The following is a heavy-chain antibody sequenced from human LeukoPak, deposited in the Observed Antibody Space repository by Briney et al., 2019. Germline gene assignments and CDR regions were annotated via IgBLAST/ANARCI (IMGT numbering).Heavy chain of an antibody. CDR3: ARDPARWFGERNAAIDY. D-gene: IGHD3-10*01. J-gene: IGHJ4*02. V-gene: IGHV3-21*01. CDR2: ISSSSSYI. Sequence: TGGSLRLSCAASGFTFSSYSMNWVRQAPGKGLEWVSSISSSSSYIYYADSVKGRFTISRDNAKNSLYLQMNSLSAEDTAVYYCARDPARWFGERNAAIDYWGQGTLVTVSS. CDR1: GFTFSSYS.